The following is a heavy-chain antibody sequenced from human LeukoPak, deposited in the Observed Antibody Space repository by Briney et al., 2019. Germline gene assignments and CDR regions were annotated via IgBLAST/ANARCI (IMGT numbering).Heavy chain of an antibody. V-gene: IGHV4-34*01. Sequence: SETLSLTCTVSGDSISGYYWSWIRQPPGKGLEWIGEINHFGSTNYNPSLKSRVTISIDTSKDQFSLKLSSVTAADTAVYYCARIRSRKWGFDYWGQGTLVTVSS. CDR1: GDSISGYY. J-gene: IGHJ4*02. CDR3: ARIRSRKWGFDY. CDR2: INHFGST. D-gene: IGHD1-26*01.